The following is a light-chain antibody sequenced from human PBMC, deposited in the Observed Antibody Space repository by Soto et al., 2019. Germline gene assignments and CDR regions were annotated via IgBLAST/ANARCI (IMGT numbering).Light chain of an antibody. CDR2: GAS. CDR3: QQHRRSGK. J-gene: IGKJ1*01. Sequence: EIMLTHAPGTLSLSPVEISTLSCSASQSVSNNYLAWYQQRPGQATRLLTYGASNRATGIPARFSGSGSGTDFTLTISRLEPDDFAVYYCQQHRRSGKFGQGIKV. V-gene: IGKV3-20*01. CDR1: QSVSNNY.